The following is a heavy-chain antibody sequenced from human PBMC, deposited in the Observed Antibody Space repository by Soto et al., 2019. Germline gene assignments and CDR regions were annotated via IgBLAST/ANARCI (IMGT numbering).Heavy chain of an antibody. D-gene: IGHD2-15*01. CDR1: GGSISSSSYY. V-gene: IGHV4-61*05. J-gene: IGHJ5*01. Sequence: PSETLSLTCTVSGGSISSSSYYWGWIRQPPGKGLEWIGYIYYSGLTNYSPSLKSRVAISIDTSKNQFSLILSSVTAADTAVYYCVRTPTSPRRFDSWGQGTLVTVSS. CDR3: VRTPTSPRRFDS. CDR2: IYYSGLT.